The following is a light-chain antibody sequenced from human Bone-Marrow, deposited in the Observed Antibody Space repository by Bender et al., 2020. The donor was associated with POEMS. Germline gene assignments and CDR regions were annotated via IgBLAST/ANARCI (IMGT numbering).Light chain of an antibody. CDR3: VAWDDSLSGPV. V-gene: IGLV2-14*02. CDR2: EVS. J-gene: IGLJ3*02. Sequence: QSALTQPASVSGSPGQSITISCTGSSSDVGSYNHVSWYQQHPGNAPKLVIYEVSERPSGVSNRFSGSKSGTSASLAITGLQSDDEAIYFCVAWDDSLSGPVFGGGTKLTVL. CDR1: SSDVGSYNH.